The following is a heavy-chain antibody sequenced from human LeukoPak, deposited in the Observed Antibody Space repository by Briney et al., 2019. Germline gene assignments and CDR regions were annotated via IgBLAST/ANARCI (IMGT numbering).Heavy chain of an antibody. CDR1: GFIFSDHA. J-gene: IGHJ4*02. Sequence: GGSLRLSCVASGFIFSDHAFHWVRQSPDKGLEWVALIGSDGTKKYYADSVQGRFTVPRENSKNTLFLQMNTVRADDTAVYFCARQMTSTRLFDSWGQGTLVTVSS. V-gene: IGHV3-30*04. CDR2: IGSDGTKK. CDR3: ARQMTSTRLFDS. D-gene: IGHD5/OR15-5a*01.